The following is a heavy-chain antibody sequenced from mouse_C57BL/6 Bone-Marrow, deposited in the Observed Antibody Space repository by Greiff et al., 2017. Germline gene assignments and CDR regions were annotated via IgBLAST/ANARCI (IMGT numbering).Heavy chain of an antibody. CDR3: ARSRSDWVDY. V-gene: IGHV14-2*01. D-gene: IGHD2-13*01. CDR2: LDTEDGET. J-gene: IGHJ2*01. CDR1: GFNIKDYY. Sequence: EVQLQQSGAELVKPGASVKFSCTASGFNIKDYYMHWVQQRTEQGLAWIGRLDTEDGETKYAPTFPGTATITADTSSNTASLQLMILTSEDTAVYYCARSRSDWVDYWGQGTTLTVSS.